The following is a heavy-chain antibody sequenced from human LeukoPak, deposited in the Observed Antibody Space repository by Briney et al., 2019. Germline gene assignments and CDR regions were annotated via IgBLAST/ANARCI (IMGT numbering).Heavy chain of an antibody. CDR2: INPSGGST. V-gene: IGHV1-46*01. Sequence: ASVKVSCKASGYTFTSYYMHWVRQAPGQGLEWMGIINPSGGSTSYAQKFQGRVTMTRDTSISTAYMELSRLRSDDTAVYYCARGSDYDFWSGLNWFDPWGQGTLVTVSS. CDR3: ARGSDYDFWSGLNWFDP. D-gene: IGHD3-3*01. CDR1: GYTFTSYY. J-gene: IGHJ5*02.